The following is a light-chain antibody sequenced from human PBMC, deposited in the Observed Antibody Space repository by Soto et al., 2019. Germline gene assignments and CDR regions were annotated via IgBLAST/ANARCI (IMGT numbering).Light chain of an antibody. Sequence: QSALTQPASVSGSPGQSITISCTGTSSDVGGYNYVSWYQQHPGKAPKLMIYDVSNRPTGVSNRFSGSKSGNTASLTISGIRAEDEADYYCSSDTSGSSLVVFGGGTKLTVL. J-gene: IGLJ2*01. CDR1: SSDVGGYNY. CDR2: DVS. CDR3: SSDTSGSSLVV. V-gene: IGLV2-14*01.